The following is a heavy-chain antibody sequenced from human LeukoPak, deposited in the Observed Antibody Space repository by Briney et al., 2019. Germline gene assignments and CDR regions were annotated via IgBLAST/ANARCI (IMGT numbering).Heavy chain of an antibody. Sequence: GGSLRLSCAASGFTFSNALMSWVRQAPGKGLEWVGRIKSKTDGGTTDYAAPVKGRFTISRDDSKNTLYLQMNSLKTEDTAVYYCTTDVPAYYYDSSGQGRYWGQGTLVTVSS. V-gene: IGHV3-15*01. CDR1: GFTFSNAL. CDR3: TTDVPAYYYDSSGQGRY. J-gene: IGHJ4*02. D-gene: IGHD3-22*01. CDR2: IKSKTDGGTT.